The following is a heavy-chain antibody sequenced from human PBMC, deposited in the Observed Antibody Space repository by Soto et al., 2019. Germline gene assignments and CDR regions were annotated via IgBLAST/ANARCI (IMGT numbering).Heavy chain of an antibody. J-gene: IGHJ5*02. CDR2: ISAYNGNT. CDR3: ARGYYDFWSGYYFGNWFDP. CDR1: GYTFTSYG. V-gene: IGHV1-18*04. Sequence: GASVKVSCKASGYTFTSYGISWVRQAPGQGLEWMGWISAYNGNTNYAQKLQGRVTMTTDTSTSTAYMELRSLRSDDTAVYYCARGYYDFWSGYYFGNWFDPWGQGTLVTVSS. D-gene: IGHD3-3*01.